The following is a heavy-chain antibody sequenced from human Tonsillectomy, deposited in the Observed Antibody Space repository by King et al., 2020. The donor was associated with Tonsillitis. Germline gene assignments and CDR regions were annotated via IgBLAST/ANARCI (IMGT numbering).Heavy chain of an antibody. CDR1: GGSINSYY. J-gene: IGHJ4*02. CDR3: ARVPPVAGNKYFFDY. V-gene: IGHV4-59*01. Sequence: QLQESGPGLVKPSETLSLTCTVSGGSINSYYWGWIRQPPGKGLEWIGYIYYSGSTNYNPSLKSRVTISVDTSKDQFSLQLSSVTAADTAVYYCARVPPVAGNKYFFDYWGQGTLVTVSS. CDR2: IYYSGST. D-gene: IGHD6-19*01.